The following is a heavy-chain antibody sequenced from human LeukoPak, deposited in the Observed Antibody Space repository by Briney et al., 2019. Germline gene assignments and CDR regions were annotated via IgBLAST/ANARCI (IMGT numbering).Heavy chain of an antibody. J-gene: IGHJ4*02. V-gene: IGHV1-69*13. Sequence: ASVKVSCKASGGTFSSYAISWVRQAPGQGLEWMGGIIPIFGTANYAQKFQGRVTITADESTSTAYMELSGLRSEDTAVYYCAKSPIPYYYGSGSWAPAHDYWGQGTLVTVSS. CDR1: GGTFSSYA. CDR3: AKSPIPYYYGSGSWAPAHDY. CDR2: IIPIFGTA. D-gene: IGHD3-10*01.